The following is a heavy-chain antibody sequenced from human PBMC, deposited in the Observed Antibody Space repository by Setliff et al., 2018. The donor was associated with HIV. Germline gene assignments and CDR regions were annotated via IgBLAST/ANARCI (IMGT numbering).Heavy chain of an antibody. D-gene: IGHD3-10*01. CDR1: GYTFTTYS. Sequence: ASVKVSCKASGYTFTTYSLHWVRQAPGHSLEWMGWINVSNGDTKYSPELQGRISITRDTSANTAYMELSSLRSDDTAVYFCARGALLAVFDFDHWGQGTKVTVSS. CDR2: INVSNGDT. V-gene: IGHV1-3*01. J-gene: IGHJ4*02. CDR3: ARGALLAVFDFDH.